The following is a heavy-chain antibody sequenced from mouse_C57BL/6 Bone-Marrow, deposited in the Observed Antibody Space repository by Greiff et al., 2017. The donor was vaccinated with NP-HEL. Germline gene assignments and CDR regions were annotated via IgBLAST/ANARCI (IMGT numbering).Heavy chain of an antibody. J-gene: IGHJ4*01. CDR2: INPYNGGT. CDR1: GYTFTDYY. Sequence: EVQLQQSGPVLVKPGASVKMSCKASGYTFTDYYMNWVKQSHGKSLEWIGVINPYNGGTSYNQKFKGKATLTVDKSSSTAYMELNSLTSEDSAVYYCARGYGSRYYYAMDYWGQGTSVTVSS. CDR3: ARGYGSRYYYAMDY. V-gene: IGHV1-19*01. D-gene: IGHD1-1*01.